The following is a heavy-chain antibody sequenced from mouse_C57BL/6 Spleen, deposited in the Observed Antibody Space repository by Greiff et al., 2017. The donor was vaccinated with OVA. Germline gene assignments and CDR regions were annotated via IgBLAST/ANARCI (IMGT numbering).Heavy chain of an antibody. V-gene: IGHV1-77*01. CDR2: IGPGSGST. CDR1: GYTFTNYY. CDR3: AGYSNWDYYAMGD. Sequence: QVQLQQSGAELVKPGASVKISCKASGYTFTNYYINWVQQRPGQGLEWIGKIGPGSGSTYYNEKFKGKATLTADKSSSTAYMQLSSLTSEDSAVYFCAGYSNWDYYAMGDWGQGTSVTVSS. J-gene: IGHJ4*01. D-gene: IGHD2-5*01.